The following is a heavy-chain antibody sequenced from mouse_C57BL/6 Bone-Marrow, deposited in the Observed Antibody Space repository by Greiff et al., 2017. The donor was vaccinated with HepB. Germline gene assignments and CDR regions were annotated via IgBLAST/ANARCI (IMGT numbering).Heavy chain of an antibody. D-gene: IGHD1-1*01. V-gene: IGHV1-69*01. J-gene: IGHJ3*01. CDR3: ARRRYYGIAY. CDR1: GYTFTSYW. CDR2: IDPSDSYT. Sequence: QVQLQHPGAELVMPGASVKLSCKASGYTFTSYWMHWVKQRPGQGLEWIGEIDPSDSYTNYNQKFKGKSTLTVDKSSSTAYMQLSSLTSEDSAVYYCARRRYYGIAYWGQGTLVTVSA.